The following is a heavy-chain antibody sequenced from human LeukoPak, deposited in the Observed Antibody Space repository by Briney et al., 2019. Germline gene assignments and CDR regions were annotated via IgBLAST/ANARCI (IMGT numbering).Heavy chain of an antibody. CDR1: GASITSGSFY. CDR2: VYSSGRT. V-gene: IGHV4-61*02. Sequence: PSETLSLTCSVSGASITSGSFYWSWLRQSAGKGLEWMGRVYSSGRTNYNPSLESRVTMSVDTSKNQISLKLASVTAADTAVYYCVREGPLTVQVPTAIRGYYYGLDVWGQGTTVTV. J-gene: IGHJ6*02. D-gene: IGHD2-2*02. CDR3: VREGPLTVQVPTAIRGYYYGLDV.